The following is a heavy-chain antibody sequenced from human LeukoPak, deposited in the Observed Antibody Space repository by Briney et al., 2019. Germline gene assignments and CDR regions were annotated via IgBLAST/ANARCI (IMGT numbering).Heavy chain of an antibody. Sequence: PSETLSLTCTVSGGSINTYYWSWIRQPPGKGLEWLGSIDDSGKTIHNPSLKSRVTMSVDTSKNQFSLKLTSVTAADTAMYYCARDLLPVTDWGQGTLVTVSS. J-gene: IGHJ4*02. D-gene: IGHD2-21*02. CDR2: IDDSGKT. CDR3: ARDLLPVTD. V-gene: IGHV4-59*01. CDR1: GGSINTYY.